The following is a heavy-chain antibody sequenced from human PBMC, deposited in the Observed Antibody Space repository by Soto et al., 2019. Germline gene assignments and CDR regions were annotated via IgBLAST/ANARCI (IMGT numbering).Heavy chain of an antibody. CDR3: ARTDLKLRGLDY. D-gene: IGHD1-7*01. Sequence: QVQLVQSGTEVRKPGASVKVSCKASGYTFTSYGINWVRQAPGQGLEWMGWISGYNGNTDYVQRLQERVTMTTDTSTRTAYMELRNLRSDDSAVYYCARTDLKLRGLDYWGQGTLVTVSS. CDR1: GYTFTSYG. V-gene: IGHV1-18*01. CDR2: ISGYNGNT. J-gene: IGHJ4*02.